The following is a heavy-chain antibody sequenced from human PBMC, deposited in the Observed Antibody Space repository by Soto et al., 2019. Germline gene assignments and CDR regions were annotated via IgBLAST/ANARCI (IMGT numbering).Heavy chain of an antibody. V-gene: IGHV3-15*07. CDR2: IKSKTDGGTT. CDR1: GFTFSNAW. Sequence: GGSLRLSCAASGFTFSNAWMNWVRQAPGKGLEWVGRIKSKTDGGTTDYAAPVKGRFTISRDDSKNTLYLQMNSLKTEDTAVYYCTTGIAAAGTQSYYYYGMDVWGQGTTVTVSS. CDR3: TTGIAAAGTQSYYYYGMDV. J-gene: IGHJ6*02. D-gene: IGHD6-13*01.